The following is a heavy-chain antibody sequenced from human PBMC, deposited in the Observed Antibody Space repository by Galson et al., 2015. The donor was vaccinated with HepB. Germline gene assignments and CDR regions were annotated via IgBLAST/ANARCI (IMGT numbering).Heavy chain of an antibody. CDR3: ARQRWLQSDY. CDR1: GFTFSGYW. J-gene: IGHJ4*02. V-gene: IGHV3-7*03. CDR2: IKQDGSEK. Sequence: SLRLSCAASGFTFSGYWMSWVRQAPGKGLEWVDNIKQDGSEKYYVDSVKGRFTISRDNAKNSLYLQMNSLRAEDTAVYYCARQRWLQSDYWGQGTLVTVSS. D-gene: IGHD5-24*01.